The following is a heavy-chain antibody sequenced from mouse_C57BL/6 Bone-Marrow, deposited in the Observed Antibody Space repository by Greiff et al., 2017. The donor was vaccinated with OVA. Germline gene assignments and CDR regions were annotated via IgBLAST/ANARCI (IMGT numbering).Heavy chain of an antibody. J-gene: IGHJ4*01. CDR2: IDPSDSYT. Sequence: QVQLQQPGAELVMPGASVKLSCKASGYTFTSYWMHWVKQRPGQGLEWIGEIDPSDSYTNYNQKFKGKSTLTVDKSSSTAYMQLSSLTSEDSAVYYCARRSVYDYYAMDYWGQGTSVTVSS. D-gene: IGHD1-1*01. CDR1: GYTFTSYW. V-gene: IGHV1-69*01. CDR3: ARRSVYDYYAMDY.